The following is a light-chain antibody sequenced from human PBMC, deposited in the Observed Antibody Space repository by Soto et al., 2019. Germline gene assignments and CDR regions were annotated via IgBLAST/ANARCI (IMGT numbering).Light chain of an antibody. CDR1: QNVATY. J-gene: IGKJ4*01. Sequence: VMTQSPANMSVSPGERVTLSCRASQNVATYVAWYQQKRGQAPRLLIYASSTRATDIPATFSGSRSGTQFSLTISSLQSEESAVYYCQQYYLWGLSCGGGTKVEI. CDR3: QQYYLWGLS. V-gene: IGKV3D-15*01. CDR2: ASS.